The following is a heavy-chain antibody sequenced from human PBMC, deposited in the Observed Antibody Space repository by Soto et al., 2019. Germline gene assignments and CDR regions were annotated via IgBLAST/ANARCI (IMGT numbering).Heavy chain of an antibody. CDR2: IWYDGSNK. CDR3: ARERILRLGELSLSYWFDP. V-gene: IGHV3-33*01. Sequence: GGSLRLSCAASGFTFSSYGMHWVRQAPGKGLEWVAVIWYDGSNKYYADSAKGRFTISRDNSKNTLYLQMNSLRAEDTAVYYCARERILRLGELSLSYWFDPWGQGTLVTVSS. J-gene: IGHJ5*02. D-gene: IGHD3-16*02. CDR1: GFTFSSYG.